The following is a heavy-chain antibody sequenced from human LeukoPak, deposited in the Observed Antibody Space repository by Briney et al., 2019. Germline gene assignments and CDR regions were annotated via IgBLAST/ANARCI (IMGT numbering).Heavy chain of an antibody. J-gene: IGHJ4*02. CDR3: AKDVYGDYGGLDY. V-gene: IGHV3-23*01. CDR1: GFTFSTYA. CDR2: IRGSDGST. Sequence: LTGGSLRLSCAASGFTFSTYALSWVRQAPGKGLEWVSSIRGSDGSTYYADSVKGRFAISRDNSKNTLYLQMNSLRAEDTAVYYCAKDVYGDYGGLDYWGQGTLVTVSS. D-gene: IGHD4-17*01.